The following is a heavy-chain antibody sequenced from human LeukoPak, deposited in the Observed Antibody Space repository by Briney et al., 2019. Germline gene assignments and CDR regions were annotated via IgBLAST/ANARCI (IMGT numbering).Heavy chain of an antibody. J-gene: IGHJ3*02. CDR1: GYSFTSYW. CDR2: IYPGDSDT. CDR3: PISAIGNHDAFDI. V-gene: IGHV5-51*01. Sequence: GESLKISCKGSGYSFTSYWIGWVRQMPGKGLEWMGIIYPGDSDTRYSPSFQGQVTISADKSISTAYLQWSSLKASDTAMYYCPISAIGNHDAFDIWGQGTMVTVSS. D-gene: IGHD4-23*01.